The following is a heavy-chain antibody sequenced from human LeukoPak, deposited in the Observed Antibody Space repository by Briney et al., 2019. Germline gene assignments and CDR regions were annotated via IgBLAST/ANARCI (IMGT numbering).Heavy chain of an antibody. CDR2: IIPIFGTA. J-gene: IGHJ4*02. CDR1: GGTFSSYA. CDR3: ASRGYYYDSSGYGY. Sequence: GASVKVSCKASGGTFSSYAISWVRQAPGQGLEWMGGIIPIFGTANYAQKFQGRVTITADKSTSTAYMELSSLGSVDTAVYYCASRGYYYDSSGYGYWGQGTLVTVSS. D-gene: IGHD3-22*01. V-gene: IGHV1-69*06.